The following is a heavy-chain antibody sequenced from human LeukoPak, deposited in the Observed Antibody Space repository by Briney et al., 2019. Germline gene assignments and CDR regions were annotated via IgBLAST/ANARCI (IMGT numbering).Heavy chain of an antibody. Sequence: SETLSLTCTVSGGSLSSYYWSWIPQPPGKGLEWIAYISDIGSINYNPSPKSRVTISLDTSKNQFSLKLSSVTAADTAVYYCAGHHPRNTVDFWGQGTLVTVSS. V-gene: IGHV4-59*08. CDR3: AGHHPRNTVDF. J-gene: IGHJ4*02. CDR2: ISDIGSI. D-gene: IGHD2/OR15-2a*01. CDR1: GGSLSSYY.